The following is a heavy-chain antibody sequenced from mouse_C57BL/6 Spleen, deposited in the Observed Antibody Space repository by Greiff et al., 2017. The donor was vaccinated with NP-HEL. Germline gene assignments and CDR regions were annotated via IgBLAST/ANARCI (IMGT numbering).Heavy chain of an antibody. D-gene: IGHD1-1*01. Sequence: EVKLVESGGGLVQPGGSLKLSCAASGFTFSDYYMYWVRQTPEKRLEWVAYISNGGGSTYYPDTVKGRFTISRDNAKNTLYLQMSRLKSEDTAMYYCARRAITTGYFDYWGQGTTLTVSS. CDR1: GFTFSDYY. V-gene: IGHV5-12*01. J-gene: IGHJ2*01. CDR2: ISNGGGST. CDR3: ARRAITTGYFDY.